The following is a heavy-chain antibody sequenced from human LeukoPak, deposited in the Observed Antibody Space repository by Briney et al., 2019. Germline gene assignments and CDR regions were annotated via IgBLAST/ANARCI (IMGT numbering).Heavy chain of an antibody. CDR2: INPTGLST. Sequence: ASVKVSCKASGGTLIDYYIHWVRQAPGQGPEWVGIINPTGLSTYYAQKFQGRVTMTRDTSISTAYMELSRLRSGDTAVYYCARGPPDIVVVPAAIDPGWFDGGYFQHWGQGTLVTVSS. CDR1: GGTLIDYY. CDR3: ARGPPDIVVVPAAIDPGWFDGGYFQH. V-gene: IGHV1-46*01. D-gene: IGHD2-2*02. J-gene: IGHJ1*01.